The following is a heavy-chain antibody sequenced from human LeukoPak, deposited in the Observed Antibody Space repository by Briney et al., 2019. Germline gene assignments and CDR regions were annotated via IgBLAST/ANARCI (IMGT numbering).Heavy chain of an antibody. CDR2: IYYSGST. D-gene: IGHD3-10*01. J-gene: IGHJ5*02. CDR1: GGSISSYY. Sequence: PSETLSLTCTVSGGSISSYYWSWIRQPPGKGLEWIGYIYYSGSTNYNPSLKSRVTISVDTSKNQFSLKLSSVTAADTAVYYCARQVLLWFGEFKYNWFDPWGQGTLVTVSS. V-gene: IGHV4-59*08. CDR3: ARQVLLWFGEFKYNWFDP.